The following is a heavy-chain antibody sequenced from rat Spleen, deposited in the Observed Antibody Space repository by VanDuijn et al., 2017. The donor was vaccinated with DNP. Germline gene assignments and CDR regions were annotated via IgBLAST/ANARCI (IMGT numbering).Heavy chain of an antibody. CDR2: INKNSSTK. V-gene: IGHV4-2*01. Sequence: EVKLVESGGGLVQPGRSLKLSCAASGFNFNDYWMGWVRQDPGKGLEWIGEINKNSSTKNYNPSLKDKFTISRDNAQNTLYLQTSNLESEDTAIYNCVRITYSYVMDAWGHGASVTVSS. D-gene: IGHD1-9*01. CDR1: GFNFNDYW. CDR3: VRITYSYVMDA. J-gene: IGHJ4*01.